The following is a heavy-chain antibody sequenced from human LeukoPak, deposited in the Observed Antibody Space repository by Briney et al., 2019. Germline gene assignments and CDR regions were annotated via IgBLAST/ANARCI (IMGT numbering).Heavy chain of an antibody. Sequence: GASVKVSCKASGYTFTGYYMHWVRQAPGQGLEWMGWINPNSGGTNYAQKFQGRVTMTRDTSISTAYMELSRLRSDDTAVYYCARDSELGWLLLRKGPFSTIHQYFQHWGQGTLVTVSS. CDR1: GYTFTGYY. J-gene: IGHJ1*01. V-gene: IGHV1-2*02. CDR2: INPNSGGT. CDR3: ARDSELGWLLLRKGPFSTIHQYFQH. D-gene: IGHD3-22*01.